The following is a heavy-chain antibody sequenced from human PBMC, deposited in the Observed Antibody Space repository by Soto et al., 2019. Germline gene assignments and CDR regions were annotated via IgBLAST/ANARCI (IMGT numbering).Heavy chain of an antibody. CDR3: ARTSAAGKYYYGMDV. CDR2: IYPGDSDT. CDR1: GYSFTSYW. V-gene: IGHV5-51*01. Sequence: PGEALKSSCKGSGYSFTSYWIGWVRQMPGKGLEWMGIIYPGDSDTRYSPSFQGQVTISADKSISTAYLQWSSLKASDTAMYYCARTSAAGKYYYGMDVWGQGTTVTV. J-gene: IGHJ6*02. D-gene: IGHD6-13*01.